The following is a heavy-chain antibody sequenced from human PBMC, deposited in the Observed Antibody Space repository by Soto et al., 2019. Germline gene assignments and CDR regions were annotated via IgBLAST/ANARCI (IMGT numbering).Heavy chain of an antibody. D-gene: IGHD6-13*01. J-gene: IGHJ5*02. CDR3: ARGLRRIAAAGRLHP. Sequence: QVQLQESGPGLVKPSQTLSLTCTVSGGSISSGDYYWSWIRQPPGKGLEWIGYIYYSGSTYYNPSLKCRVTISVDTSMNQFSLKLSSVTAADTAVYYCARGLRRIAAAGRLHPWGQGTLVTVSS. CDR1: GGSISSGDYY. V-gene: IGHV4-30-4*01. CDR2: IYYSGST.